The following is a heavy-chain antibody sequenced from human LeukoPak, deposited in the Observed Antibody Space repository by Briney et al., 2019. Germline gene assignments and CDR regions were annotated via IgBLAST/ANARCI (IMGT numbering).Heavy chain of an antibody. D-gene: IGHD2-15*01. CDR1: GFTFSRYA. Sequence: GGSLRLSCAASGFTFSRYAMSGVRQAPGKGLECVSGISGSGATTYYADSVKGRFTISRDNSKNTLYLQMNSLSAEDTAVYYCARREVIVVVAAKAFDIWGQGTMVTVSS. CDR2: ISGSGATT. CDR3: ARREVIVVVAAKAFDI. V-gene: IGHV3-23*01. J-gene: IGHJ3*02.